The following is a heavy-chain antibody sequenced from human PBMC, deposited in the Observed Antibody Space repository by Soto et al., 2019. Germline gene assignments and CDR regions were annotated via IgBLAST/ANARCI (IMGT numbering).Heavy chain of an antibody. CDR2: ISYDGSNK. D-gene: IGHD6-13*01. CDR1: GFTFSSYG. J-gene: IGHJ6*02. CDR3: AKDVAAAGTYYYYYGMDV. Sequence: QVQLVESGGGVVQPGRSLRLSCAASGFTFSSYGMHWVRQAPGKGLEWVAVISYDGSNKYYADSVKGRFTISRDNSKNTLYRQMNSLRAEDTAVYYCAKDVAAAGTYYYYYGMDVWGQGTTVTVSS. V-gene: IGHV3-30*18.